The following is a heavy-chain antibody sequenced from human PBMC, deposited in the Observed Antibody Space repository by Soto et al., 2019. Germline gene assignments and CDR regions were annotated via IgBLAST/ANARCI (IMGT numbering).Heavy chain of an antibody. CDR2: IPYDGSKI. Sequence: GGSLRLSCAASGFTFSSHAMHWVRQAPGKGLEWVAVIPYDGSKIYYADSVKGRFTISRDNSKNTLYLQMNSLRAEDTAVYFCARDGEDVLRNIPGDAFDIWGQGTMVTVSS. D-gene: IGHD3-3*01. J-gene: IGHJ3*02. CDR1: GFTFSSHA. CDR3: ARDGEDVLRNIPGDAFDI. V-gene: IGHV3-30-3*01.